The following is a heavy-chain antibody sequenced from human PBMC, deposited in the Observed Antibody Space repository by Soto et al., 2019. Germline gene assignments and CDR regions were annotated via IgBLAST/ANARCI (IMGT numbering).Heavy chain of an antibody. D-gene: IGHD6-6*01. J-gene: IGHJ5*02. V-gene: IGHV6-1*01. CDR2: TYYRSKWYN. CDR1: GDSVSSNSAA. CDR3: ARVGSSSFTGSRKYWFDP. Sequence: SQTLSLTCAISGDSVSSNSAAWNWIRQSPSRGLEWLGRTYYRSKWYNDYAVSVKSRITINPDTSKNQFSLQLNSVTPEDTAVYYCARVGSSSFTGSRKYWFDPWGQGTLVTVS.